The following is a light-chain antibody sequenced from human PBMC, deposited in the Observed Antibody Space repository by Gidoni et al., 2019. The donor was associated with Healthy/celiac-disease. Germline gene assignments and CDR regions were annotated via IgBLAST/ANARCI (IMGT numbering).Light chain of an antibody. J-gene: IGKJ2*01. CDR2: GES. Sequence: EIVLTQSPGTLSLSPGERATLSCRASQSVSSSYLAWYQQKPGQAPRLLIYGESSRATGIPDRFSGSGSGTDFTLTISRLEPEDFAVYYCQQYGSSLYTFGQXTKLEIK. CDR3: QQYGSSLYT. CDR1: QSVSSSY. V-gene: IGKV3-20*01.